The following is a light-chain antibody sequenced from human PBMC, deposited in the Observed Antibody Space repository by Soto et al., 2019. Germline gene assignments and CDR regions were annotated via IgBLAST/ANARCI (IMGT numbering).Light chain of an antibody. V-gene: IGKV1-5*01. CDR2: DAS. J-gene: IGKJ3*01. CDR1: QSISSW. Sequence: QVTQSPSALSASVGDRVTSACRASQSISSWLAWYQQKPGKAPKLLIYDASSLESGVPSRFRGSGSGTDFTFTICYLQPEDLAPYYCQQDEATLMSFCPGTKVD. CDR3: QQDEATLMS.